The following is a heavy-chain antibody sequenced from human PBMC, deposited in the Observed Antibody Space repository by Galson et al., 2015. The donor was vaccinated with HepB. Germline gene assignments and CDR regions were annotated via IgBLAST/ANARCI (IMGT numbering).Heavy chain of an antibody. Sequence: SVKVSCKASGYTFTSYYMHWVRQAPGQGLEWMGIINPSGGSTSYAQKFQGRVTMTRDTSTSTVYMELSSLRSEDTAVYYCARDIDGEYSSGWYWVVVSRQTKSYYYYGMDVWGQGTTVTVSS. CDR2: INPSGGST. D-gene: IGHD6-19*01. V-gene: IGHV1-46*01. CDR3: ARDIDGEYSSGWYWVVVSRQTKSYYYYGMDV. CDR1: GYTFTSYY. J-gene: IGHJ6*02.